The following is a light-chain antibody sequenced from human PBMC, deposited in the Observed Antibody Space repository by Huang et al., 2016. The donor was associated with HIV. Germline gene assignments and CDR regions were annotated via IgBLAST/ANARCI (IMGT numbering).Light chain of an antibody. Sequence: DIQMTQSPSSLSASVGDRVTIACRASQSIRKFLNGYQQKPGEAPKLLMHSASSLQSGVPSRFSGSGSGTDFTLTITSLQPEDFATYYCQQTDNPPRTFGQGTKVVIK. CDR3: QQTDNPPRT. CDR1: QSIRKF. J-gene: IGKJ1*01. CDR2: SAS. V-gene: IGKV1-39*01.